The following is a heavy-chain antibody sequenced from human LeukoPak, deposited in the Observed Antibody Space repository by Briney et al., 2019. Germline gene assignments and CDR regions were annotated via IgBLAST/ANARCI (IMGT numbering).Heavy chain of an antibody. CDR2: ISGSGGST. D-gene: IGHD3-3*01. V-gene: IGHV3-23*01. CDR1: GFTFSSYA. CDR3: AKGSQPGWSGYPRYNNWFDP. J-gene: IGHJ5*02. Sequence: GGSLRLSCAASGFTFSSYAMSWVRQAPGKGLEWVSAISGSGGSTYYADSVKGRFTISRDNSKNTLYLQMNSLRAEDTAVYYCAKGSQPGWSGYPRYNNWFDPWGQGTLVTVSS.